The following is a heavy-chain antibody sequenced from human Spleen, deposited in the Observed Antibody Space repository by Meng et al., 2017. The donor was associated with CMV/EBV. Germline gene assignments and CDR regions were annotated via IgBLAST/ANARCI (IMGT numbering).Heavy chain of an antibody. CDR3: ARDGRRGWDFDF. CDR1: GGSINGYY. Sequence: SETLPLTCTVSGGSINGYYWSWIRQPPGKGLGWVGYIYYSGSTNYNPSLKSRVTISVDTSKNQFSLELNSVTAADTAVYYCARDGRRGWDFDFWGQGTLVTVSS. V-gene: IGHV4-59*12. D-gene: IGHD1-26*01. CDR2: IYYSGST. J-gene: IGHJ4*02.